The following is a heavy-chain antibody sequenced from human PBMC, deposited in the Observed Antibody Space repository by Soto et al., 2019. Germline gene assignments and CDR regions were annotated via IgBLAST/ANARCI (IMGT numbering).Heavy chain of an antibody. V-gene: IGHV4-31*03. CDR2: IYYSGTT. Sequence: QVQLQESGPGLVKPSQTLSLTCTVSGGSISSGGYYWYWIRQHPGKGLEWIGYIYYSGTTYYNPSLKSRVTISVDPSKNQFSLKLSSVTAADTAVYYCAASCVACGGFNYSGMDVWGQGTTVTVSS. J-gene: IGHJ6*02. CDR1: GGSISSGGYY. D-gene: IGHD2-21*01. CDR3: AASCVACGGFNYSGMDV.